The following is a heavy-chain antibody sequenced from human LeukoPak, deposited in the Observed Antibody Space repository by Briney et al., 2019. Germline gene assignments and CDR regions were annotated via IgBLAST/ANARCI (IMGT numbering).Heavy chain of an antibody. J-gene: IGHJ4*02. CDR2: ISSSSSTI. CDR1: GFTFSSCS. V-gene: IGHV3-48*02. D-gene: IGHD6-13*01. CDR3: ARDPHIAAAGTIFDY. Sequence: GGSLRLSCAVSGFTFSSCSMNWVRQAPGKGLEWVSYISSSSSTIYYADSVKSRFTISRDNAKNSLYLQMNSLRDEDSAVYYCARDPHIAAAGTIFDYWGQGTLVTVSS.